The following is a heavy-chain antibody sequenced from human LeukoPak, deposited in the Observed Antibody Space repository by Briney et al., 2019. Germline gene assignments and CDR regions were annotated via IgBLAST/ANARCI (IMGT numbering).Heavy chain of an antibody. CDR3: ARDTATTGGGLDS. Sequence: GGSLRLSCAISGFSVGGTHMSWVRQAPGKGLEWVSAVYTGGTTYYADSVQGRFTVSRDNSKNILYLHMNNLRAEDTAVYYCARDTATTGGGLDSWGQGTLVTVSS. J-gene: IGHJ4*02. D-gene: IGHD1-1*01. CDR1: GFSVGGTH. V-gene: IGHV3-53*01. CDR2: VYTGGTT.